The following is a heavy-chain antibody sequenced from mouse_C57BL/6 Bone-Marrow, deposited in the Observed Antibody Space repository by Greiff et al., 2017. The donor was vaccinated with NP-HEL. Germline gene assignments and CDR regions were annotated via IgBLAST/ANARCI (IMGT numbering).Heavy chain of an antibody. CDR2: ISSGSSTI. J-gene: IGHJ1*03. Sequence: EVKLVESGGGLVKPGGSLKLSCAASGFTFSDYGMHWVRQAPEKGLEWVAYISSGSSTIYYADPVKGRFTISRDNAKNTLFLQMTSLRSEDTAMYYCARPNTYYYGSSWYFDVWGTGTTVTVSS. V-gene: IGHV5-17*01. D-gene: IGHD1-1*01. CDR1: GFTFSDYG. CDR3: ARPNTYYYGSSWYFDV.